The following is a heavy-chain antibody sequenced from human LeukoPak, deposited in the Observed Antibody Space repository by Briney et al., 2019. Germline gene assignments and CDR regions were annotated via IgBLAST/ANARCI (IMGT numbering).Heavy chain of an antibody. CDR2: LYKGGST. D-gene: IGHD5-18*01. Sequence: GGSLTLSCEASGFSVNDDHMTWVRQAPGKGLQWVSVLYKGGSTHYADSVKARFSISRDTSKNTVFLHMKSLRVEDTAVYYCAREVLGYSYGDNWFDPWGQGSLVTVSS. J-gene: IGHJ5*02. CDR1: GFSVNDDH. CDR3: AREVLGYSYGDNWFDP. V-gene: IGHV3-66*01.